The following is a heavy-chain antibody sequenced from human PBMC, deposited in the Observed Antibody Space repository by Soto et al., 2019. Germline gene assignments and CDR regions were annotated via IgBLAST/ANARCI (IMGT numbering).Heavy chain of an antibody. CDR2: IIPIFGTA. CDR1: GGTFSSYA. D-gene: IGHD6-13*01. J-gene: IGHJ4*02. Sequence: GASVKVSCKASGGTFSSYAISWVRQAPGQGLEWMGGIIPIFGTANYAQKFQGRVTITADESTSTAYMELSSLRSEDTAVYYCARARGYPPEAAAGPYYFDYWGQGTLVTVSS. CDR3: ARARGYPPEAAAGPYYFDY. V-gene: IGHV1-69*13.